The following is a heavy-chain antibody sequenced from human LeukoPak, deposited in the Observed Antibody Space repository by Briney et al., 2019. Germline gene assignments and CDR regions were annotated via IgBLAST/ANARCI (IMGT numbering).Heavy chain of an antibody. J-gene: IGHJ4*02. CDR1: GGSFSGDF. CDR3: ARGRIGAGH. V-gene: IGHV4-34*01. Sequence: SETLSLTCAVYGGSFSGDFLSWIRQPPGKGLEWLGEINYSGNTNYNPSLKSRVTISVDTSKNQVSLNLPSVTAADTAVYYCARGRIGAGHWGQGNLVTVSS. CDR2: INYSGNT. D-gene: IGHD2/OR15-2a*01.